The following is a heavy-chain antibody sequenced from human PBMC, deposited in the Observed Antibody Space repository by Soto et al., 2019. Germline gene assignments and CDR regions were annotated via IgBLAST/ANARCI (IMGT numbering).Heavy chain of an antibody. Sequence: GGSLRLSCAASGFTFSSFVMNWGRQAPGKGLEWVSTISPGADVSHYTDSVKGRFTISRDNSRRTLHLQMDSLRVEDAAVYFCVRRAITATTKWGAFDVWGQGTAVTVSS. CDR3: VRRAITATTKWGAFDV. J-gene: IGHJ3*01. V-gene: IGHV3-23*01. CDR2: ISPGADVS. D-gene: IGHD1-20*01. CDR1: GFTFSSFV.